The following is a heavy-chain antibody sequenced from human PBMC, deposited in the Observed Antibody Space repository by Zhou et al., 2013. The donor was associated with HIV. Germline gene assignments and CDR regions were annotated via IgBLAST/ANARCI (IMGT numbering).Heavy chain of an antibody. CDR2: IIPIFDTA. CDR3: AIKGTGDRGWFDP. CDR1: GGTFSRYG. V-gene: IGHV1-69*05. Sequence: QVQLVQSGAEVKKPGSSVKVSCKAYGGTFSRYGISWVRQAPGQGLEWMGGIIPIFDTANYAQKFQGRVTITTDESTSTAYMVLSSLRSEDTALYFCAIKGTGDRGWFDPWGQGTLVTVSS. D-gene: IGHD7-27*01. J-gene: IGHJ5*02.